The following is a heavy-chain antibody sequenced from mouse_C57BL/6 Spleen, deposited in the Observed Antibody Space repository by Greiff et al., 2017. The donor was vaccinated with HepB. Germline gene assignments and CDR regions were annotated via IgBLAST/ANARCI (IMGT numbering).Heavy chain of an antibody. J-gene: IGHJ3*01. Sequence: EVKLMESGGGLVKPGGSLKLSCAASGFTFSDYGMHWVRQAPEKGLEWVAYISSGRSTIYYAEKVKGRCTISRDNAKNTLFLQMTSLRSEDTSMYYCASGDYYGSSSSAWFAYWGQGTLVTVSA. CDR1: GFTFSDYG. V-gene: IGHV5-17*01. CDR3: ASGDYYGSSSSAWFAY. D-gene: IGHD1-1*01. CDR2: ISSGRSTI.